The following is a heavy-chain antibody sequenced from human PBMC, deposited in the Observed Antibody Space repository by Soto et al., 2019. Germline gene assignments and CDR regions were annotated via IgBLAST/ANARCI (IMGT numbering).Heavy chain of an antibody. J-gene: IGHJ6*02. CDR2: IWYDGSNK. D-gene: IGHD1-26*01. Sequence: GGSLRLSCAASGFTFSSYGMHWVRQAPGKGLEWVAVIWYDGSNKYYADSVKGRFTISRDNSKNTLYLQMNSLRAEDTAVYYCARVPPRGYYYYGMDVWGQGTTVTVSS. V-gene: IGHV3-33*01. CDR3: ARVPPRGYYYYGMDV. CDR1: GFTFSSYG.